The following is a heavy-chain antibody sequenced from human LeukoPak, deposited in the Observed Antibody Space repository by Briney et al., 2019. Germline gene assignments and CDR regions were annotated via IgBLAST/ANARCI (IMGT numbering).Heavy chain of an antibody. D-gene: IGHD2-2*01. CDR3: ARRLTQYDCFDP. CDR1: GDIISSNSVT. Sequence: SQTLSLTCAISGDIISSNSVTWHWIRQSPSRGLEWLGRTYYRSTWYNDYAVSVRGRITVNPDTSKNQFSLHLNSVTPEDTAVYYCARRLTQYDCFDPWGQGILVTVSS. V-gene: IGHV6-1*01. J-gene: IGHJ5*02. CDR2: TYYRSTWYN.